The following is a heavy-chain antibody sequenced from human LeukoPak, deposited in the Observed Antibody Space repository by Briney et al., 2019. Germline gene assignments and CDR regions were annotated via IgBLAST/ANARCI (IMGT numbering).Heavy chain of an antibody. CDR2: INPDGGGT. D-gene: IGHD3-3*01. V-gene: IGHV1-2*02. CDR1: GHTFTGYY. Sequence: APVKRSCKVSGHTFTGYYIHWVRQTPGQGLEWMGWINPDGGGTDYAQKFQGRVTMIRDTPTSTAYMGLTRLDSDDTAVYYCAGRGVVIESYGMDVWGRGTLVTVSS. CDR3: AGRGVVIESYGMDV. J-gene: IGHJ6*02.